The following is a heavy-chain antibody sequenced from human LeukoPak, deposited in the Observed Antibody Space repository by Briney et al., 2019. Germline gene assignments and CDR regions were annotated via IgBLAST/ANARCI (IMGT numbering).Heavy chain of an antibody. J-gene: IGHJ4*02. D-gene: IGHD6-19*01. V-gene: IGHV3-15*01. CDR2: IKSKTDGGTT. CDR1: GLTFRTYS. Sequence: PGGSLRLSCAASGLTFRTYSINWVRQAPGKGLEWVGRIKSKTDGGTTDYAAPVKGRFTISRDDSKNTLYLQMNSLKTEDTAVYYCTTRASGWYVEDYWGQGTLVTVSS. CDR3: TTRASGWYVEDY.